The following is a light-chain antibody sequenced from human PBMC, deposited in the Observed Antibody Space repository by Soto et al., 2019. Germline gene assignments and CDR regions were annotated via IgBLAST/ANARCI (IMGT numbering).Light chain of an antibody. CDR1: QSVSNNY. J-gene: IGKJ5*01. Sequence: EFVLTQSPGTLSLSPGERATLSCRASQSVSNNYLAWYQQKPGQAPRLLIYGASRRATGIPDRFSGSGSGTDFTLTISRLEPEDFAVYYCQQYGSSPPITFGQGTRLEIK. CDR3: QQYGSSPPIT. V-gene: IGKV3-20*01. CDR2: GAS.